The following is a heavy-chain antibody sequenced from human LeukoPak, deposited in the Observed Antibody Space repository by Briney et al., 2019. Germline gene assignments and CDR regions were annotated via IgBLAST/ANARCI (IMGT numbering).Heavy chain of an antibody. CDR3: ARASGSGDFDY. CDR1: GGSVSSSSYY. V-gene: IGHV4-61*01. Sequence: SETLSLTCTVSGGSVSSSSYYWSWIRQPPGKGLEWIGYIYYSGSTNYNPSLKSRVTISVDTSKNQFSLKLSSVTAADTAVYYCARASGSGDFDYWGQGTLVTVSS. D-gene: IGHD1-26*01. J-gene: IGHJ4*02. CDR2: IYYSGST.